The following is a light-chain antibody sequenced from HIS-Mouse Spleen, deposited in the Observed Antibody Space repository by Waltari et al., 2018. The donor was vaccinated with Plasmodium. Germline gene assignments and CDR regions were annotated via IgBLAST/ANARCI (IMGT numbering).Light chain of an antibody. CDR2: DNS. CDR3: SSYAGSNNLV. CDR1: RSAVGDYAY. V-gene: IGLV2-8*01. J-gene: IGLJ2*01. Sequence: QSPLPQPPSASGSPGQSVTISCPAPRSAVGDYAYVSWYQQHPGKALTLMIYDNSKRPSGVPDRFSGAKYGNTASLTVSGLQAEDEADYYCSSYAGSNNLVFGGGTKLTVL.